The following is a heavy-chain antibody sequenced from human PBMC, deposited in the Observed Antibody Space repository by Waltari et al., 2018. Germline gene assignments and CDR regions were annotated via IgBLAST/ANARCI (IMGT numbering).Heavy chain of an antibody. Sequence: EVQLVEYGGGLVQPGGSLRLSCAASGFTFSIYCMSWLRQAPGKGLEWVANIKQDGSEKYYVDSVKGRFTISRDNAKNSLYLQMNSLRAEDTAVYYCARDPYDSGSYSDYWGQGTLVTVSS. J-gene: IGHJ4*02. CDR1: GFTFSIYC. V-gene: IGHV3-7*01. D-gene: IGHD1-26*01. CDR3: ARDPYDSGSYSDY. CDR2: IKQDGSEK.